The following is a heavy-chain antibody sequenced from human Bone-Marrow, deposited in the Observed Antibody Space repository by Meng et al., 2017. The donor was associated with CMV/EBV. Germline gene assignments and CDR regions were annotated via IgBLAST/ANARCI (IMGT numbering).Heavy chain of an antibody. V-gene: IGHV4-34*01. J-gene: IGHJ6*02. CDR2: INHSGST. Sequence: SETLSLTCAVYGGSFSGYYWSWIRQPPGKGLEWIGEINHSGSTNYNPSLKSRVTISVDTSKNQFSLKLSSVTAADTAVYYCARDPPGGYCSSTSCYNFSYYYYGMDVWGQGTTVTVSS. D-gene: IGHD2-2*02. CDR3: ARDPPGGYCSSTSCYNFSYYYYGMDV. CDR1: GGSFSGYY.